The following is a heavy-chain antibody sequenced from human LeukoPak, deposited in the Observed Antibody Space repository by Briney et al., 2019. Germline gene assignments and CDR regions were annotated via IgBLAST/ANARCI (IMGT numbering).Heavy chain of an antibody. D-gene: IGHD5-18*01. V-gene: IGHV4-34*01. Sequence: SETLSLTCAVYGGSFSGYYWSWIRQPPGKGLEWIGEINHSGSTNYNPSLKSRVTISVETSKNQFSLNLSSVTAADTAVYYCATSTTGYSYGTFDFWGQGALVTVSS. J-gene: IGHJ4*02. CDR2: INHSGST. CDR1: GGSFSGYY. CDR3: ATSTTGYSYGTFDF.